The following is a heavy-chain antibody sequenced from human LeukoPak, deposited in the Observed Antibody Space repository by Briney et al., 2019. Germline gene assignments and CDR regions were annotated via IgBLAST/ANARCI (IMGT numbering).Heavy chain of an antibody. CDR3: TRDPRRLDY. Sequence: GGSLRPSCAASGFTFSSYGMNWVRQAPGKGLEWVANIKQDGSEKYYVDSVKGRFTISRDNAKNSLYLQMNSLRAEDTAVYYCTRDPRRLDYWGQGTLVTVSS. CDR2: IKQDGSEK. CDR1: GFTFSSYG. J-gene: IGHJ4*02. V-gene: IGHV3-7*03.